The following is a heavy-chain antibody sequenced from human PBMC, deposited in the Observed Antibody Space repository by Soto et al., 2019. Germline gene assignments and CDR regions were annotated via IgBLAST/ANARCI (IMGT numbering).Heavy chain of an antibody. CDR2: ISNDGDYK. J-gene: IGHJ4*02. Sequence: VQLVESGGGVVQPGRSLRLSCVASEFTFSSHRMHWVRQAPGKGLEWVAFISNDGDYKNYADSVKGRFTISRDNSKDTVYLEIHSLRPEDTALYHCARDEAFSAPYYLDYWGQGTLVIVS. CDR1: EFTFSSHR. CDR3: ARDEAFSAPYYLDY. V-gene: IGHV3-30*03. D-gene: IGHD1-26*01.